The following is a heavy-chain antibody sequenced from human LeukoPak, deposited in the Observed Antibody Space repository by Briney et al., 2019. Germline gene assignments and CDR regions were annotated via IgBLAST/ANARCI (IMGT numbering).Heavy chain of an antibody. J-gene: IGHJ6*02. Sequence: ASVKVSCKASGYTFTSYYMHWVRQAPGQGLEWMAIINPCGGSTNYAQKFQGRVTMTRDTPTNTVYMELSSLRTEDTAVYYCASVYLYGMDVWGQGTTVTVSS. CDR3: ASVYLYGMDV. CDR2: INPCGGST. CDR1: GYTFTSYY. D-gene: IGHD2-8*01. V-gene: IGHV1-46*01.